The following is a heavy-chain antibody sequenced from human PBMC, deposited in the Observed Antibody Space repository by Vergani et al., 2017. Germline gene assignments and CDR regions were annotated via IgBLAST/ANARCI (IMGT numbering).Heavy chain of an antibody. CDR3: ARDSSGYETGAFDI. CDR1: GGTFSSYA. D-gene: IGHD3-22*01. J-gene: IGHJ3*02. V-gene: IGHV1-69*10. Sequence: QVQLVQSGAEVKKPGASVKVSCKASGGTFSSYAISWVRQAPGQGLEWMGGFDPEDGETIYAQKFQGRVTITADKSTSTAYMELSSLRSEDTAVYYCARDSSGYETGAFDIWGQGTMVTVSS. CDR2: FDPEDGET.